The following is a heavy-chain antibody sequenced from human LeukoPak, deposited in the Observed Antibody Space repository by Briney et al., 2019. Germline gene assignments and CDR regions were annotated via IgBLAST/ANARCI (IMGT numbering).Heavy chain of an antibody. J-gene: IGHJ4*01. CDR2: INHSGST. CDR1: GGCFSGYY. CDR3: ARDRDVDDFDS. D-gene: IGHD2-15*01. V-gene: IGHV4-34*01. Sequence: SETLSLTCAVYGGCFSGYYWSWIRQPPGKGLEWIGEINHSGSTNYNPSLKSRVTTSIDTSKNQLSLNLKSVTAADTAVYYCARDRDVDDFDSWGHGTLVTVSS.